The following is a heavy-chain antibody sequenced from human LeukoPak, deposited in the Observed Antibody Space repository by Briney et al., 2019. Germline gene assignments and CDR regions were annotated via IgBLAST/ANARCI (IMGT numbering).Heavy chain of an antibody. CDR3: ASRCYGSHYYYYMDV. CDR2: SIPMFDTP. Sequence: ASVKVSCKASGGTFSSYAISWVRQAPGQGLEWMGGSIPMFDTPNYAQKFQGRVTITTDKSTSTAYMELSSLRSEDTAVYYCASRCYGSHYYYYMDVWGKGTTVTVSS. V-gene: IGHV1-69*05. J-gene: IGHJ6*03. CDR1: GGTFSSYA. D-gene: IGHD3-10*01.